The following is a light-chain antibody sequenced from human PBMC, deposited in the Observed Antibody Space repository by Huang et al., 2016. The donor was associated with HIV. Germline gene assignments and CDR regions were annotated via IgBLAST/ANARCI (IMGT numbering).Light chain of an antibody. J-gene: IGKJ3*01. CDR2: GAS. CDR3: QQYNKWPPFT. V-gene: IGKV3-15*01. CDR1: QSVTTR. Sequence: EVVMTQSPATLSVSPGETATLSCRAGQSVTTRVAWYQHKPGQAPRLLIYGASTRATGTPGRFSGSGSGTEFTRTISSLQSEDFAIYYCQQYNKWPPFTFGPGTRVDV.